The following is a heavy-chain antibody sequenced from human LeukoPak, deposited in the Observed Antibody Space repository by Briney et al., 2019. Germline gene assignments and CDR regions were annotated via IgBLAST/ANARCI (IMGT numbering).Heavy chain of an antibody. CDR2: IYYSGST. Sequence: PSETLSLTCTVSGGSISSYYWSWIRQPPGKGLEWIGYIYYSGSTNYNPSLKSRVTISVDTSKNQFSLKLSSVTAADTAVYYCARDSALYSNGYWGQGTLVTVSS. V-gene: IGHV4-59*01. CDR3: ARDSALYSNGY. J-gene: IGHJ4*02. CDR1: GGSISSYY. D-gene: IGHD2-15*01.